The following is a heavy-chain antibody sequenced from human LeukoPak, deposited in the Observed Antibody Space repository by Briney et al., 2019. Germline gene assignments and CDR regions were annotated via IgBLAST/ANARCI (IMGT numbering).Heavy chain of an antibody. CDR1: RFSFSTYA. V-gene: IGHV3-48*02. CDR3: SSKLAL. CDR2: IGSRGVTI. J-gene: IGHJ4*02. Sequence: QPGGSQRLSCAASRFSFSTYAMNWLRQAPGKGLEWIAYIGSRGVTIYSADSVKGRFIISRDNAKNSLFVQMNRLREEDTAVYFCSSKLALWGQGTLVIVSS.